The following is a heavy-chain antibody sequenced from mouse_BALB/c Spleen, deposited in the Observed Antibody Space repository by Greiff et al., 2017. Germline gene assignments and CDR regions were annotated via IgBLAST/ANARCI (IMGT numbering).Heavy chain of an antibody. V-gene: IGHV5-6-4*01. CDR2: ISSGGSYT. Sequence: EVQGVESGGGLVKPGGSLKLSCAASGFTFSSYTMSWVRQTPEKRLEWVATISSGGSYTYYPDSVKGRFTISRDNAKNTLYLQMSSLKSEDTAMYYCTREDYRYFDYWGQGTTLTVSS. J-gene: IGHJ2*01. CDR1: GFTFSSYT. D-gene: IGHD2-14*01. CDR3: TREDYRYFDY.